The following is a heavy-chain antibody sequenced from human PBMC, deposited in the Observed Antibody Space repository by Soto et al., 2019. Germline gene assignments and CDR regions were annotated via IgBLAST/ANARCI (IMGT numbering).Heavy chain of an antibody. CDR3: ARDKIEGLHDYGNDAFDI. D-gene: IGHD4-17*01. CDR2: ISSSSSYI. Sequence: GGPLRFSFEASGFTFSSYSMNWVRQAPGKGLEWVSSISSSSSYIYYADSVKGRFTISRDNAKNSLYLQMNSLRAEDTAVYYCARDKIEGLHDYGNDAFDIRGQGTMVTVSS. CDR1: GFTFSSYS. V-gene: IGHV3-21*01. J-gene: IGHJ3*02.